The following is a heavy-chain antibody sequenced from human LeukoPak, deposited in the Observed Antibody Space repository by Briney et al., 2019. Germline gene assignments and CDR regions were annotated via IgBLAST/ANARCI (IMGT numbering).Heavy chain of an antibody. CDR1: GYSISSGYY. CDR2: IYHSGST. V-gene: IGHV4-38-2*02. CDR3: ARAHLWIDP. Sequence: ASETPSLTCTVSGYSISSGYYWGWILQPPGKGLEWIGSIYHSGSTYYNPSLKSRVTISVDTSKNQFSLKLSSVIAADTAVYYCARAHLWIDPWGQGTLVTVSS. J-gene: IGHJ5*02.